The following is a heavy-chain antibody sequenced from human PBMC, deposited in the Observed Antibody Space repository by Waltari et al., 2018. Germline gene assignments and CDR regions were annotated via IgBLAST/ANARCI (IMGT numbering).Heavy chain of an antibody. CDR3: ARNSDASAILWFDS. V-gene: IGHV1-2*02. CDR2: VNPDTGGT. Sequence: QVQLVQPGAEVKKPGASVTVSCTTSGYTFDTYYIQWVRQAPGQGLEWMGWVNPDTGGTHYTQRFQGRVTMTRDTSINTAYMELSRLRSDDTAVYYCARNSDASAILWFDSCGQGTLVTVSS. CDR1: GYTFDTYY. J-gene: IGHJ5*01. D-gene: IGHD3-3*01.